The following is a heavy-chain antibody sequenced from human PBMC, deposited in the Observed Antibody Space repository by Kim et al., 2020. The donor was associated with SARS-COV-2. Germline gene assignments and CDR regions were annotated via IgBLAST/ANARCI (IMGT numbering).Heavy chain of an antibody. CDR1: GFTFDDYA. D-gene: IGHD6-13*01. CDR3: AKGPRIAAAGTIFDY. CDR2: ISWNSGSI. J-gene: IGHJ4*02. V-gene: IGHV3-9*01. Sequence: GGSLRLSCAASGFTFDDYAMHWVRQAPGKGLEWVSGISWNSGSIGYADSVKGRFTISRDNAKNSLYLQMNSLRAEDTALYYCAKGPRIAAAGTIFDYWGQGTLVTVSS.